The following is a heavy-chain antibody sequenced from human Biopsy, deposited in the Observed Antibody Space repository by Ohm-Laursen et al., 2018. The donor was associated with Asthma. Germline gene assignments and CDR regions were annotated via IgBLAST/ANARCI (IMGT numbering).Heavy chain of an antibody. V-gene: IGHV4-39*01. J-gene: IGHJ4*02. D-gene: IGHD7-27*01. CDR3: ARHWDWGSFFDY. CDR2: ISYTGSA. CDR1: GGSMSSSSYY. Sequence: SDTLSLTWIVSGGSMSSSSYYWGWIRQPPGKGLEWMGSISYTGSAYHNPSLKIRVTISVDTSKNHFSLELSSVTAADTAVYYCARHWDWGSFFDYWGQGTPVTVSS.